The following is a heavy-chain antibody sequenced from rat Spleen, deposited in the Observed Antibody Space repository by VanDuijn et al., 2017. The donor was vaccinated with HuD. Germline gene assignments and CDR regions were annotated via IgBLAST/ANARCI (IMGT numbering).Heavy chain of an antibody. CDR2: ISTGGGNT. CDR3: AKVTYYGYYYFDY. CDR1: GFTFNNYW. V-gene: IGHV5-31*01. J-gene: IGHJ2*01. D-gene: IGHD1-9*01. Sequence: EVQLVESGGGLVQPGRSLKLSCVASGFTFNNYWMTWIRQAPGKGLEWVASISTGGGNTYYRDSVKVRFTISRDNAKSTLYLQVDDLRSEDTATYYCAKVTYYGYYYFDYWGQGVMVTVSS.